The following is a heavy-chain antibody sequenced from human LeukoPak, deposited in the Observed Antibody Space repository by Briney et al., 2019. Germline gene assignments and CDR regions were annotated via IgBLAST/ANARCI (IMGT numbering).Heavy chain of an antibody. J-gene: IGHJ6*02. V-gene: IGHV3-23*01. CDR3: AKILGHDSSGYYYYGMDV. CDR2: ISGTGGDT. CDR1: GFIFSNFP. D-gene: IGHD3-22*01. Sequence: GGSPRLSCAASGFIFSNFPMTWVRQTPGKGLEGVSSISGTGGDTYYTDSVRGRFTISRDNSKNTLYLQMNSLRAEDTAVYYCAKILGHDSSGYYYYGMDVWGQGTTVTVSS.